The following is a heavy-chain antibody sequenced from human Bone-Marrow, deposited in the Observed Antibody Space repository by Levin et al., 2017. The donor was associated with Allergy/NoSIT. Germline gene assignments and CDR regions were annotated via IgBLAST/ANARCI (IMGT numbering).Heavy chain of an antibody. J-gene: IGHJ6*03. CDR2: IYPGNSDT. CDR1: GYSFTSYW. Sequence: LGESLKISCKGSGYSFTSYWIGWVRQMPGKGPEWMGIIYPGNSDTRYSPSFQGQVTISADKSIGTAFLQWSSLEASDTAMYYCARHRLKYCGGTRCPYYMDVWGKGTTVTVSS. CDR3: ARHRLKYCGGTRCPYYMDV. D-gene: IGHD2-2*01. V-gene: IGHV5-51*01.